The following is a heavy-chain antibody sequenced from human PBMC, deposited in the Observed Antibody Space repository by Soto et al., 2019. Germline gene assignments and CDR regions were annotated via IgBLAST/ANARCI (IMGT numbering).Heavy chain of an antibody. J-gene: IGHJ4*02. CDR1: GFTFSMYW. CDR3: TRGPRSTSTGTGAF. D-gene: IGHD1-1*01. Sequence: LRLSCAASGFTFSMYWTHWVRQVPGKGPEWVSRINDDGSSTNYADSVKGRFTISRDNAKNTLYLQMNDLRAEDTAVYYCTRGPRSTSTGTGAFWGQGTLVTVSS. V-gene: IGHV3-74*01. CDR2: INDDGSST.